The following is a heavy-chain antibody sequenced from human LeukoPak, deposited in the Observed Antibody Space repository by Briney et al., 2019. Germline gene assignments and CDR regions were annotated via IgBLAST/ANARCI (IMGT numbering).Heavy chain of an antibody. CDR2: LSGNGAST. V-gene: IGHV3-23*01. Sequence: GGSLRLSCAASGFTFTNYAMSWVCRAPGKGLEWVSALSGNGASTYYADSVKGRFTISRDNSKNTLYLQMSSLRAEDTAVYYCAKSSSGWYGDAFDIWGQGTMVTVSP. CDR3: AKSSSGWYGDAFDI. J-gene: IGHJ3*02. D-gene: IGHD6-19*01. CDR1: GFTFTNYA.